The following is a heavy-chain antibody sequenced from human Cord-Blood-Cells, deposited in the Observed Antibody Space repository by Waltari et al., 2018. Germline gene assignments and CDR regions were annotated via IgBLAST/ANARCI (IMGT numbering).Heavy chain of an antibody. Sequence: QVQLVESGGGVVQPGRSLRLSCAAPGFTFRSFGMHWVRQAPGKGLEWVAVIWYDGSNKYYADSVKGRFTISRDNSKNTLYLQMNSLRAEDTAMYYCAKDFCSSTSCYDYWGQGTLVTVSS. CDR2: IWYDGSNK. V-gene: IGHV3-30*18. D-gene: IGHD2-2*01. CDR3: AKDFCSSTSCYDY. CDR1: GFTFRSFG. J-gene: IGHJ4*02.